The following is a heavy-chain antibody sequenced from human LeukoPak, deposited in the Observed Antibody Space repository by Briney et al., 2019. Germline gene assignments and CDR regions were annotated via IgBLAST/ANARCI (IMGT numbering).Heavy chain of an antibody. CDR2: ISSSSSTI. Sequence: PGGSLRLSCGASGFIFSNYGMNWVRQAPGKGLEWVSYISSSSSTIYYADSVKGRFTISRDNAKNSLYLQMNSLRAEDTAVYYCARDPGIVVVPAAIGGFDPWGQGTLVTVSS. J-gene: IGHJ5*02. D-gene: IGHD2-2*01. V-gene: IGHV3-48*01. CDR1: GFIFSNYG. CDR3: ARDPGIVVVPAAIGGFDP.